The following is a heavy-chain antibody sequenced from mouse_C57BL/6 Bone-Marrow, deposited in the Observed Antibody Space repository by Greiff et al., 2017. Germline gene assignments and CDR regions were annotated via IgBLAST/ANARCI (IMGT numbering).Heavy chain of an antibody. CDR3: AREVTYDV. D-gene: IGHD2-12*01. CDR2: ISDGGSYT. J-gene: IGHJ1*03. Sequence: DVKLVESGGGLVKPGGSLKLSCAASGFTFSSYAMSWVRQTPEKRLEWVATISDGGSYTYSPDNVKGRFTISRDNAKNNLYLQMSHLKSEDTAMYYCAREVTYDVWGTGTTVTVSS. V-gene: IGHV5-4*01. CDR1: GFTFSSYA.